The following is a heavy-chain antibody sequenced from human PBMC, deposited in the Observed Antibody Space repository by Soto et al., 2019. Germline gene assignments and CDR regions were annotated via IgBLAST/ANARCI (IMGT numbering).Heavy chain of an antibody. V-gene: IGHV1-8*02. Sequence: ASVKVSCKASGYTFIGYCIHWVRQATGHGLEWMGWINPNSGNIGYAQKFQGRVTMTRDTAIRTAYMEVSRLRSDDTAVYYCARGRASGSYYLLDYWGQGTLVTVSS. CDR3: ARGRASGSYYLLDY. D-gene: IGHD3-10*01. J-gene: IGHJ4*02. CDR2: INPNSGNI. CDR1: GYTFIGYC.